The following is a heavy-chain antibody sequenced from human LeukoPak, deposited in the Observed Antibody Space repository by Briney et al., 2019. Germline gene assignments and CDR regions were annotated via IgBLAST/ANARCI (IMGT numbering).Heavy chain of an antibody. D-gene: IGHD3-10*01. CDR2: ISSSSSYI. V-gene: IGHV3-21*01. Sequence: GGSLRLSCAASGFTFSSYSMNWVRQAPGKGLECVSSISSSSSYIYYADSVKGRFTISRDNAKNSLYLQMNSLRAEDTAVYYCAKFRGSPPNHFDYWGQGTLVTVSS. CDR3: AKFRGSPPNHFDY. J-gene: IGHJ4*02. CDR1: GFTFSSYS.